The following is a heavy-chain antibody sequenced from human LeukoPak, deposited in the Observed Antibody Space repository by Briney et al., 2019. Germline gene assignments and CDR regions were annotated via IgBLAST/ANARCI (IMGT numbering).Heavy chain of an antibody. V-gene: IGHV1-24*01. D-gene: IGHD3-9*01. CDR2: FDPEDGET. CDR3: ASAGILAGSRDAFDI. CDR1: GYTLTELS. Sequence: ASVKVSCKVSGYTLTELSMHWVRQAPGKGLEWMGGFDPEDGETTYAQKFQGRVTMTEDTSTDTAYMELSSLRSEDTAVYYCASAGILAGSRDAFDIWGQGTMVTVSS. J-gene: IGHJ3*02.